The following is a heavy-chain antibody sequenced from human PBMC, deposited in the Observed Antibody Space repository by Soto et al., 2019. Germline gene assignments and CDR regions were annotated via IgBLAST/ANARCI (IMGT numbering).Heavy chain of an antibody. CDR3: AREGYYYDSSGYYYLKPFDY. Sequence: ASVKVSCKASGYTFTGYYMHWVRQAPGQGLEWMGWINPNSGGTNYAQKFQGWVTMTRDTSISTAYMELSRLRSDDTAVYYCAREGYYYDSSGYYYLKPFDYWGQGTLVTVSS. J-gene: IGHJ4*02. CDR2: INPNSGGT. CDR1: GYTFTGYY. D-gene: IGHD3-22*01. V-gene: IGHV1-2*04.